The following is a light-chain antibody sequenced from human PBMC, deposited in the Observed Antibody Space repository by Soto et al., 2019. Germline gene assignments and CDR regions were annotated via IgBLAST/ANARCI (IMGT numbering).Light chain of an antibody. Sequence: AIQMTQSPSSLSASVGDRVTITCRASQGIRNDLDWYQQKPGKVPKLLIYGASNLQRGVPSRFSGSGSGTIFTLTISSLQPEDFGTYYCLQDFNYPWSFGHGTKVDIK. CDR2: GAS. V-gene: IGKV1-6*01. CDR3: LQDFNYPWS. J-gene: IGKJ1*01. CDR1: QGIRND.